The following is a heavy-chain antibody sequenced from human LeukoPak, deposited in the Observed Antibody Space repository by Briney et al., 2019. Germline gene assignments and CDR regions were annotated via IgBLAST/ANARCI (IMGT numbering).Heavy chain of an antibody. Sequence: PGGSLRLSCADSGFTFSSYGMHWVRQAPGKGLEWAAVIWYDGSNNYYADSVKGRFTISRDNSKNTLYLQMNSLRAEDTAVYYCAREESSSWLYFDYWGQGTLVTVSS. J-gene: IGHJ4*02. V-gene: IGHV3-33*08. D-gene: IGHD6-13*01. CDR2: IWYDGSNN. CDR1: GFTFSSYG. CDR3: AREESSSWLYFDY.